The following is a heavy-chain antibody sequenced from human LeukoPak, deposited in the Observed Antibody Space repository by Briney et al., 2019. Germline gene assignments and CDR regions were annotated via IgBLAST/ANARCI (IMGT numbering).Heavy chain of an antibody. CDR1: GYTFTSYG. CDR3: ATPGDIYSSSGEPPFGYYYYYMDV. V-gene: IGHV1-18*01. J-gene: IGHJ6*03. D-gene: IGHD6-6*01. CDR2: ISAYNGNT. Sequence: GASVKVSCKASGYTFTSYGISWVRQAPGQGLEWMGWISAYNGNTNYAQKLQGRVTMTTDTSTSTAYMELRSLRSDDTAVYYCATPGDIYSSSGEPPFGYYYYYMDVWGKGTTVTVSS.